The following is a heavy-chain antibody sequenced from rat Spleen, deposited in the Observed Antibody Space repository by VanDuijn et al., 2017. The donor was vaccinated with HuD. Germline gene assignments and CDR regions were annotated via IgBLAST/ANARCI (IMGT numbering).Heavy chain of an antibody. CDR1: GFTFSYYG. Sequence: EVQLVESGGGLVQPGRSMNVSCAASGFTFSYYGMAWVRQAPKKGLEWVAYISSDGRSTYYRDSMKGRFTISRDNAKSTLYLQMDSLRSEDTATYYCARHYYYDGYWFAYWGQGTLVTVSS. V-gene: IGHV5-25*01. CDR3: ARHYYYDGYWFAY. D-gene: IGHD1-12*03. CDR2: ISSDGRST. J-gene: IGHJ3*01.